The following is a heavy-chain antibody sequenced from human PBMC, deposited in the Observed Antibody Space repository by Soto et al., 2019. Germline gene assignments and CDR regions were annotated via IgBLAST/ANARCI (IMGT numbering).Heavy chain of an antibody. CDR3: AKGGSGNYLTYYYYYGMDV. J-gene: IGHJ6*02. D-gene: IGHD3-22*01. CDR1: GFSLSNNG. Sequence: GGSLRLSCAASGFSLSNNGMHWVRQAPGKGLEWVAVISYDGNNKYYADSVKGRFTISRDNSKNTVYLEMNNLRAEDTAMYYCAKGGSGNYLTYYYYYGMDVWGQGTRSPSP. CDR2: ISYDGNNK. V-gene: IGHV3-30*18.